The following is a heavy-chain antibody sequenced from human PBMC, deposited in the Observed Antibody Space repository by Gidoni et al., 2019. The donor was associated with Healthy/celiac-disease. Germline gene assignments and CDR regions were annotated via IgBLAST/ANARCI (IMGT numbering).Heavy chain of an antibody. J-gene: IGHJ6*02. D-gene: IGHD3-9*01. Sequence: EVQLVESGGGLVKPGGSLRLSCAASGFTFSSYSMNWARQAPGKGLEWVSSISSRSSYIYYADSVKGRFTISRDNAKNSLYLQMNSLRAEDTAVYYCARDSPYYDILTGYYNYYYYGMDVWGQGTTVTVSS. CDR3: ARDSPYYDILTGYYNYYYYGMDV. CDR1: GFTFSSYS. V-gene: IGHV3-21*01. CDR2: ISSRSSYI.